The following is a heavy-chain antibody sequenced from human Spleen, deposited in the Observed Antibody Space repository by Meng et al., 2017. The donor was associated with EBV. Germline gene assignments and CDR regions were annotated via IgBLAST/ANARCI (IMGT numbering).Heavy chain of an antibody. CDR2: IYYTGNT. V-gene: IGHV4-61*01. Sequence: QWQLQESGPGLVKPSETLFLTCTVSGGSVSSGSYYWSWVRQPPGKRLEWIGFIYYTGNTNYNPSLKSRVTISVDTSKNQFSLKLSSVTAADTAVFYCARALVARRYYFDPWGQGPLVTVYS. J-gene: IGHJ4*02. CDR1: GGSVSSGSYY. CDR3: ARALVARRYYFDP. D-gene: IGHD5-12*01.